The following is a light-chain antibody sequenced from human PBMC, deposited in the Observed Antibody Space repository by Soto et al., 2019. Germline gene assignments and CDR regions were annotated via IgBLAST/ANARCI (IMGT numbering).Light chain of an antibody. V-gene: IGKV3-20*01. Sequence: LTLSPGALSLSQGERASLSCRASQSVSSSYLAWYQQKSGQAPRLLIYGASSRATGIPARFSGSGSGTDFTLTISRLEPEDFAVYYCQQYGSSRSWTFGQGTKVDIK. CDR1: QSVSSSY. CDR3: QQYGSSRSWT. CDR2: GAS. J-gene: IGKJ1*01.